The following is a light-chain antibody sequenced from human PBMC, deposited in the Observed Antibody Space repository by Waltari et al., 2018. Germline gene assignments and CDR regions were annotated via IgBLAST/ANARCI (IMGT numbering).Light chain of an antibody. CDR2: SDT. CDR1: KLGDTF. J-gene: IGLJ1*01. CDR3: QAWDTTTACV. Sequence: SYELTQPPSVSVSPGQTASITCSGDKLGDTFASWYQQKPGQSPLLVIYSDTRRPSGIPERFSDSNSGNTATLTISGTQAMDEADYYCQAWDTTTACVFGTGTKVTVL. V-gene: IGLV3-1*01.